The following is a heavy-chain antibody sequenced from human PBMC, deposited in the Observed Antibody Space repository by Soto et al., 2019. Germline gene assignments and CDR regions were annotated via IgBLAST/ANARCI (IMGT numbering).Heavy chain of an antibody. D-gene: IGHD2-8*01. CDR1: GYRFSSYW. CDR2: IYPGDSDT. CDR3: AREGSNGAYYYYGMDV. J-gene: IGHJ6*02. V-gene: IGHV5-51*01. Sequence: PGESLKISCQGSGYRFSSYWIAWVRQMPGKGQEWMGIIYPGDSDTIYSPSFQGQVTFSVDKSTSTAYLQWSSLKASDTAMYYCAREGSNGAYYYYGMDVWGQGTTVTVSS.